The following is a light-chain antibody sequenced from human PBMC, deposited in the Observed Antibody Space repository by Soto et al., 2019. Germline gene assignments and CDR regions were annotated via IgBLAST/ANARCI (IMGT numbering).Light chain of an antibody. CDR3: QQRSNWPPT. J-gene: IGKJ1*01. CDR2: ADS. CDR1: QSVSGY. V-gene: IGKV3-11*01. Sequence: EIVMTQSPATLSVSPGERATLSCRASQSVSGYIGWYQQKPGQAPRLLIYADSNRATGIPARFSGSGSGTDFTLTISSLEPEDFAVYYCQQRSNWPPTFGQGTKVDIK.